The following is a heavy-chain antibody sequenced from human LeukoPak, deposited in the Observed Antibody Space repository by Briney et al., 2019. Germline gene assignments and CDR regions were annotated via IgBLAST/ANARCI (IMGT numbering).Heavy chain of an antibody. CDR2: ISYDGSNK. J-gene: IGHJ4*02. CDR1: GFTFRSYA. V-gene: IGHV3-30*04. Sequence: GRSLRLSCAASGFTFRSYAMHWVRQAPGKGLEWEAAISYDGSNKNYADSVKGRFTISRDNSKNTLYLQMNSLRAEDTAVYYCARGVRIAVAGNIDYWGRGTLVTVSS. D-gene: IGHD6-19*01. CDR3: ARGVRIAVAGNIDY.